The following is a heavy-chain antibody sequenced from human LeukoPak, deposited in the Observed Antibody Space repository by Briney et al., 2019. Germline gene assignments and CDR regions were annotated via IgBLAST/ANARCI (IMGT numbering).Heavy chain of an antibody. J-gene: IGHJ4*02. CDR2: INWNGGST. CDR3: ARNFGGGDRSGPFY. Sequence: PGGSLRLSCAASGFTFNDYGMSWVPQAPGRGLEWVSGINWNGGSTAYADSVRGRFTISRDNAKNSLYLQMNSLRAEDTAFYYCARNFGGGDRSGPFYWGQGTLVTVSS. V-gene: IGHV3-20*04. D-gene: IGHD3-22*01. CDR1: GFTFNDYG.